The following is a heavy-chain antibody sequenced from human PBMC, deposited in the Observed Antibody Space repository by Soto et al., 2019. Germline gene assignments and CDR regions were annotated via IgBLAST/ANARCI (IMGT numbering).Heavy chain of an antibody. D-gene: IGHD3-3*01. CDR1: GGSISSGGYY. CDR2: IYYSGST. J-gene: IGHJ6*02. Sequence: SETLSLTCTVSGGSISSGGYYWSWIRQHPGKGLEWIGYIYYSGSTYYNPSLKSRVTISVDTSKNQFSLKLSSVTAADTAVYYCARDSMYYDFWSGYYRYYYYGMDVWGQGTTVTVSS. V-gene: IGHV4-31*03. CDR3: ARDSMYYDFWSGYYRYYYYGMDV.